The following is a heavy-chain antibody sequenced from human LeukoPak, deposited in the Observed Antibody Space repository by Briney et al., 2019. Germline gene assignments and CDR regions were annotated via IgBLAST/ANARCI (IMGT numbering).Heavy chain of an antibody. CDR3: ARHPGIAVAGPFDAFDI. D-gene: IGHD6-19*01. Sequence: PSETLSLTCAVYGGSFSGYYWSWIRQPPGKGLEWIGEINHSGSTNYNPSLKSRVTISVDTSKNQFSLKLSSVTAADTAVYYCARHPGIAVAGPFDAFDIWGQGTMVTVSS. J-gene: IGHJ3*02. CDR1: GGSFSGYY. CDR2: INHSGST. V-gene: IGHV4-34*01.